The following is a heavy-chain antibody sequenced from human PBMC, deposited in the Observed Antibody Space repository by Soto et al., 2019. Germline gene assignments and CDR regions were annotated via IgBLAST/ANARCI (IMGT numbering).Heavy chain of an antibody. D-gene: IGHD5-18*01. J-gene: IGHJ4*02. CDR3: ERGAADTAMVDS. CDR2: IFYSGST. Sequence: QVHLQESGPGLVKASETLSLTCTVSGGSIRSYYWTWVRQPPGKGLEWLGYIFYSGSTFYNPSLKSRVTISIHTSKSQFSLQLTSVTAGDTAVYYCERGAADTAMVDSWGQGTLVTVSS. V-gene: IGHV4-59*01. CDR1: GGSIRSYY.